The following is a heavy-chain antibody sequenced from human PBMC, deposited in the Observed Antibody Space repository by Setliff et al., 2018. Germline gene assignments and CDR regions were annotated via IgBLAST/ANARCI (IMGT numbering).Heavy chain of an antibody. CDR2: ISHSANK. D-gene: IGHD1-26*01. CDR3: ARHPSSGSYYGGSIFYFDD. CDR1: GGSISDNNYY. Sequence: SETLSLTCTVSGGSISDNNYYWGWIRQSPGKELEWIGGISHSANKYYNPSFRTGVTISVDMSKNQFFLKLSFVTAADTAVYYCARHPSSGSYYGGSIFYFDDWGPGILVTVS. V-gene: IGHV4-39*01. J-gene: IGHJ4*02.